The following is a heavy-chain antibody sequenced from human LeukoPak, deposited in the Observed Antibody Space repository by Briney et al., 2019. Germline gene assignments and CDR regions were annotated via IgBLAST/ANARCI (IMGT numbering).Heavy chain of an antibody. V-gene: IGHV3-33*01. Sequence: PGGSLRLSCAASGFTFSSYVMQWVRQAPGKGLEWVAVIWYDGSTKYYADSVKGRFTISRDNSKNTLYLQMNSLRVEDTAVYYCARDPVDLVLVPAAGQGFDYWGQGTLVTVSS. CDR3: ARDPVDLVLVPAAGQGFDY. D-gene: IGHD2-2*01. J-gene: IGHJ4*02. CDR1: GFTFSSYV. CDR2: IWYDGSTK.